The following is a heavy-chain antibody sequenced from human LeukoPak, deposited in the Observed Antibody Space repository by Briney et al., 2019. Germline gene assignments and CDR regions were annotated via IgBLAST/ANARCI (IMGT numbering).Heavy chain of an antibody. CDR1: GFTFSSYA. D-gene: IGHD3-3*01. J-gene: IGHJ4*02. Sequence: GGSLRLSCAASGFTFSSYAMHWVRQAPGKGLEWVAVISYDGSNKYYADSVKGRFTISRDNSKNTLYPQMNSLRAEDTAVYYCARDDPTYYDFWSGSALDYWGQGTLVTVSS. CDR2: ISYDGSNK. CDR3: ARDDPTYYDFWSGSALDY. V-gene: IGHV3-30-3*01.